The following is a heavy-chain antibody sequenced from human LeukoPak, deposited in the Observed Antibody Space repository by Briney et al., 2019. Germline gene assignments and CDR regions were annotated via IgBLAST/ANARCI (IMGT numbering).Heavy chain of an antibody. J-gene: IGHJ6*02. V-gene: IGHV4-4*02. D-gene: IGHD1-7*01. Sequence: SETLSLTCAVSGGSISSSNWWSWVRQPPGKGLEWIGEIYHSGSTNYNPSLKSRVTISVDKSKNQFSLKLSSVTAADTAVYYCARDNWNYGSSMDVWGQGTTVTVTS. CDR3: ARDNWNYGSSMDV. CDR1: GGSISSSNW. CDR2: IYHSGST.